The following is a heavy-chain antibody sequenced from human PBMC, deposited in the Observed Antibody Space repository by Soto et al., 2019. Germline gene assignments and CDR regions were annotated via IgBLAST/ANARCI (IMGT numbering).Heavy chain of an antibody. Sequence: QVQLVQSGAEVKKPGSSVKVSCKASGGTFSSYAISWVRQAPGQGLEWMGGIIPIFGTANYAQKFQGRVTITADESTSTAYMELSSLRSEDTAVYYCARGRYSSGWSIPDAFDIWGQGTMVTVSS. J-gene: IGHJ3*02. CDR3: ARGRYSSGWSIPDAFDI. D-gene: IGHD6-19*01. CDR2: IIPIFGTA. CDR1: GGTFSSYA. V-gene: IGHV1-69*01.